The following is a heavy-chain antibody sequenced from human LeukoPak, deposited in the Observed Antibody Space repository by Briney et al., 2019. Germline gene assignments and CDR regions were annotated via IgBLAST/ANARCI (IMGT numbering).Heavy chain of an antibody. CDR3: AKGSYYDSSGYPAP. V-gene: IGHV3-11*01. CDR2: ISSSGSTK. D-gene: IGHD3-22*01. CDR1: GFIFSDYY. J-gene: IGHJ5*02. Sequence: GGSLRLSCAASGFIFSDYYMSWIRQAPGKGLEWVSYISSSGSTKYYADSVKGRFTISGDNAKNSLYLQMNSLRAEDTAVYYCAKGSYYDSSGYPAPWGQGTLVTVSS.